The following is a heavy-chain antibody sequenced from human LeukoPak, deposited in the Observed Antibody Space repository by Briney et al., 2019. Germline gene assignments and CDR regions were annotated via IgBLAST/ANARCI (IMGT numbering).Heavy chain of an antibody. J-gene: IGHJ6*02. V-gene: IGHV3-23*01. Sequence: GGSLRLSCAASGFTFSSYAMSWVRQAPGKGLEWVSAISGSGGSTYYADSVRGRFTISRDNSKNTLYLQMNSLRAEDTAVYYCANCVRTKAAATGPYWYGMDVWGQGTTVTVSS. CDR1: GFTFSSYA. D-gene: IGHD6-25*01. CDR2: ISGSGGST. CDR3: ANCVRTKAAATGPYWYGMDV.